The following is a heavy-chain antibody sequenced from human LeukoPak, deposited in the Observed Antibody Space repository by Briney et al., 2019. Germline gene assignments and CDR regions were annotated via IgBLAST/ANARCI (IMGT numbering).Heavy chain of an antibody. J-gene: IGHJ5*02. Sequence: SETLSLTCTVLGGSIRSSNYYWGWIRQPPGKGLEWIGSIYYSGSTYYNPSLKGRGAMSVDTSNNQFSLKLTSATATDTAVYYCVRLFYYDSRGPPSWGQGTLVTVSS. D-gene: IGHD3-22*01. CDR1: GGSIRSSNYY. V-gene: IGHV4-39*01. CDR2: IYYSGST. CDR3: VRLFYYDSRGPPS.